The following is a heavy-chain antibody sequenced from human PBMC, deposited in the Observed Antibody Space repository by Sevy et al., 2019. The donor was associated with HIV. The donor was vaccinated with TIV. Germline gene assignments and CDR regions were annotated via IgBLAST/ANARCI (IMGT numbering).Heavy chain of an antibody. Sequence: GGSLRLSCVASGFTFSGYSMNWVRQAPGKGLEWVSYISSSSNTIYYADSVKGRFTISRDNAKNSLYLQMNSLRDEDTAVYYCARDYSGSYYRFDYWGQGTLVNVSS. J-gene: IGHJ4*02. CDR1: GFTFSGYS. CDR3: ARDYSGSYYRFDY. V-gene: IGHV3-48*02. CDR2: ISSSSNTI. D-gene: IGHD1-26*01.